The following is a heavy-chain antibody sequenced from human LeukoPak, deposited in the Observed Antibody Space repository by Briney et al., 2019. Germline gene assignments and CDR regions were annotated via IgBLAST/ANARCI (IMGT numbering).Heavy chain of an antibody. CDR2: IYYSGST. V-gene: IGHV4-59*01. Sequence: PSETLSLTCTVSGGSISSYYWSWIRQPPGKGLEWIGYIYYSGSTNYNPSLKSRVTISVDTSKNQFSLKLSSVTAADTAVYYCARISTYYDFWSGYPTGVNFDYWGQGTLVTVSS. CDR1: GGSISSYY. CDR3: ARISTYYDFWSGYPTGVNFDY. J-gene: IGHJ4*02. D-gene: IGHD3-3*01.